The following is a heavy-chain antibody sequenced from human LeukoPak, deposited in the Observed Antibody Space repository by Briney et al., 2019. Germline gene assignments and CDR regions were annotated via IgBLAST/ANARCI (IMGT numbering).Heavy chain of an antibody. D-gene: IGHD6-19*01. Sequence: PSETLSLTCTVSGGSISSYYWSWIRQPAGKGLEWIGRIYTSGSTNYNPSLKSRVTMSVDTSKNQFSLKLSSVTAADTAVYCGGRGRTGGGGWYEDFDYWGQGTLVTVSS. CDR2: IYTSGST. CDR1: GGSISSYY. J-gene: IGHJ4*02. CDR3: GRGRTGGGGWYEDFDY. V-gene: IGHV4-4*07.